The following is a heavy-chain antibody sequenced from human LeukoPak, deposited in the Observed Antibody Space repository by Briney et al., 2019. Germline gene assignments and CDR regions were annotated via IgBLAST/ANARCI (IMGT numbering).Heavy chain of an antibody. CDR1: GGSFSGYY. CDR3: ARHGLYDILTGIDY. CDR2: INHSGST. V-gene: IGHV4-34*01. Sequence: SETLSLTCAVYGGSFSGYYWSWIRQPPGKGLEWIGEINHSGSTNYNPSLKSRVTISVDTSKNQFSLKLSSVTAADTAVYYCARHGLYDILTGIDYWGQGTLVTVSS. D-gene: IGHD3-9*01. J-gene: IGHJ4*02.